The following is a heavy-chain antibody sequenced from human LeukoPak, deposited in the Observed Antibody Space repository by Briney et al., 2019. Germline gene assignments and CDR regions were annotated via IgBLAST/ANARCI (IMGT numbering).Heavy chain of an antibody. J-gene: IGHJ4*02. CDR1: GGSISSSSYY. CDR3: ARGPYEMALDY. V-gene: IGHV4-39*07. CDR2: INHSGST. Sequence: PSETLSLTCTVSGGSISSSSYYWGWIRQPPGRGLEWIEEINHSGSTNYNPSLKSRVTISVDTSKNQFSLKLSSVTAADTAVYYCARGPYEMALDYWGQGTLVTVSS. D-gene: IGHD5-24*01.